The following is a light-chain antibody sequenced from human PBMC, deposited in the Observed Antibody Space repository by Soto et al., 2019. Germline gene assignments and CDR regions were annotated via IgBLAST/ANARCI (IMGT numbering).Light chain of an antibody. CDR1: SSDVGAYNY. CDR2: DVS. Sequence: IFYTGTSSDVGAYNYVAWYQQHPGKAPKVMIYDVSKRPSGVPDRFSGSKSGNTASLTISGLQAEDEADYYCSSYTTISTYVFGTGTKVTVL. V-gene: IGLV2-14*04. J-gene: IGLJ1*01. CDR3: SSYTTISTYV.